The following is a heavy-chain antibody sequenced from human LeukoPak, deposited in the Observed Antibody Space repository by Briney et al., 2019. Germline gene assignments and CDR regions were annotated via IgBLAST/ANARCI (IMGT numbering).Heavy chain of an antibody. V-gene: IGHV4-59*01. CDR1: GGSISNYY. CDR2: IYYNGTT. CDR3: ARGVYIAAAEYGY. Sequence: SETLSLTCTVSGGSISNYYRRWIRQPPGKGLEWIADIYYNGTTNYNPAIKSRVIISVDTSKNQFSLKLNSVTAADTAVYYCARGVYIAAAEYGYWGQGTLVPVSS. J-gene: IGHJ4*02. D-gene: IGHD6-13*01.